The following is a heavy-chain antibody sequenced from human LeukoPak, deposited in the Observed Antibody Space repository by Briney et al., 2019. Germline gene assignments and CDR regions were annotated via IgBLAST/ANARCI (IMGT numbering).Heavy chain of an antibody. CDR3: ATYRQVLLPFES. CDR1: GFTFSSYW. CDR2: INGDGSST. J-gene: IGHJ4*02. D-gene: IGHD2-8*02. V-gene: IGHV3-74*01. Sequence: GGSLRLSCAASGFTFSSYWMHWVRQAPGKGLVWLSHINGDGSSTNYADSVKGRFTISRDNAKNTLYLQMNSLRAEDTAIYYCATYRQVLLPFESWGQGTLVTVSS.